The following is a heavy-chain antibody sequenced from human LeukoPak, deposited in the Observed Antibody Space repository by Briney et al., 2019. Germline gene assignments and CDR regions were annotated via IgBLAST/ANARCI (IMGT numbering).Heavy chain of an antibody. D-gene: IGHD2-8*01. J-gene: IGHJ4*02. CDR3: ARGYCTNAVCSLGPTQA. CDR1: GYASSSGYF. Sequence: SETLSLTCSVSGYASSSGYFWGWIRQPPGKGLEWIGSIYYSGSTYYNPSLKSRVTISVDTSKNQFSLKLSSVTAADTAVYYCARGYCTNAVCSLGPTQAWGQGTLVTVSS. CDR2: IYYSGST. V-gene: IGHV4-38-2*02.